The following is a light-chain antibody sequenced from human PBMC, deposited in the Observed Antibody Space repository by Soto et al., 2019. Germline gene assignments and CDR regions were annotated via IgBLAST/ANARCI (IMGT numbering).Light chain of an antibody. Sequence: SVLTQPASVSGSPGQSITISCTGTSSDVGGYNYVSWYQHHPGKAPKLIIFDVSDRPSGISDRFSASKSGNTASLTISGLQAEDEADXXCXXXSXXSXXXXFGAGTXVT. V-gene: IGLV2-14*03. CDR3: XXXSXXSXXXX. J-gene: IGLJ1*01. CDR2: DVS. CDR1: SSDVGGYNY.